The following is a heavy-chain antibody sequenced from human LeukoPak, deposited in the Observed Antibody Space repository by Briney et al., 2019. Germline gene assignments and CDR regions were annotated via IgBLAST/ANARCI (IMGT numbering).Heavy chain of an antibody. Sequence: PGGSLRLSCAASGFTFDDYTMHWVRQAPGKGLEWVSLISWDGGSTYYADSVKGRFTISRDNSKNSLYLQMNSLRTEDTALYYCAKNRGSGGWEGGYYPSHGMDVGAKGTTVPVPS. J-gene: IGHJ6*04. CDR1: GFTFDDYT. CDR2: ISWDGGST. D-gene: IGHD6-19*01. V-gene: IGHV3-43*01. CDR3: AKNRGSGGWEGGYYPSHGMDV.